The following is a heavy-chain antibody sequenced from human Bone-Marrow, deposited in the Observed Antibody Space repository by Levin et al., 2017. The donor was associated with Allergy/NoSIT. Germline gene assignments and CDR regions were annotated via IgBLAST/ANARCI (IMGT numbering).Heavy chain of an antibody. Sequence: PGGSLRLSCAASGFKFSNYYMSWVRQAPGKGLEWVSSISGSMSYIYYADSVKGRFSVSRDNAENSLSLQMNSLRAEDTAVYYCAKFEDYSNYASFDYWGQGTLVAVSS. J-gene: IGHJ4*02. V-gene: IGHV3-21*01. CDR3: AKFEDYSNYASFDY. D-gene: IGHD4-11*01. CDR1: GFKFSNYY. CDR2: ISGSMSYI.